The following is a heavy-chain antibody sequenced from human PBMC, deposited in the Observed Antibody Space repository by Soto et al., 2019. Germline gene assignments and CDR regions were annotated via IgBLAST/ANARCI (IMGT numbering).Heavy chain of an antibody. CDR1: GGSISSGDYY. CDR2: IYYSGST. V-gene: IGHV4-30-4*01. Sequence: KTSETLSLTCTVSGGSISSGDYYWSWIRQPPGKGLEWIGYIYYSGSTYYNPSLKSRVTISVDTSKNQFSLKLSSVTAADTAVYYCARLYYDSSGYYYFDYWGQGTLVTVSS. CDR3: ARLYYDSSGYYYFDY. J-gene: IGHJ4*02. D-gene: IGHD3-22*01.